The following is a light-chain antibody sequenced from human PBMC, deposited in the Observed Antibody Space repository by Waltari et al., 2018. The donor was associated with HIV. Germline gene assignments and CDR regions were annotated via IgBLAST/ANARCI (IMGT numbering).Light chain of an antibody. CDR2: SMY. CDR1: SSNIRSNT. V-gene: IGLV1-44*01. Sequence: QSVLTQPPSASGTPGQRVTIPCSGSSSNIRSNTVSWYQQHPVTPPKLLIYSMYQWPSVVPDRFSGSKSGTSASRAISGLQSEDEADYYCAAWDDSLNGWVFGGGTKLTVL. J-gene: IGLJ3*02. CDR3: AAWDDSLNGWV.